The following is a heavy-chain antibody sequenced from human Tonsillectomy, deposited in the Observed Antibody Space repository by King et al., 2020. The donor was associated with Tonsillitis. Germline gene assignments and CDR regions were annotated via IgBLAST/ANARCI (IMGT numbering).Heavy chain of an antibody. CDR1: GGSISRGAYY. CDR2: VYYSEKT. J-gene: IGHJ4*02. Sequence: QLQESVPGLVKPSETLSLTCIVSGGSISRGAYYWVWIRQTPGKGLEWIASVYYSEKTYSNPSLESRVTISVDTSKNHFSLQLSSVTAADTAVYYCARHRWEPASMADYWGQGTLVTVSS. CDR3: ARHRWEPASMADY. D-gene: IGHD1-14*01. V-gene: IGHV4-39*01.